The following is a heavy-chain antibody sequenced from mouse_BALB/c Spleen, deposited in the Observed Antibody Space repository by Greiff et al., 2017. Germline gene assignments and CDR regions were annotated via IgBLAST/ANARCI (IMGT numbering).Heavy chain of an antibody. Sequence: DVHLVESGGGLVKPGGSLKLSCAASGFAFSSYDMSWVRQTPEKRLEWVAYISSGGGSTYYPDTVKGRFTISRDNAKNTLYLQMSSLKSEDTAMYYCARRGGTATGFDYWGQGTTLTVSS. D-gene: IGHD1-2*01. J-gene: IGHJ2*01. CDR3: ARRGGTATGFDY. V-gene: IGHV5-12-1*01. CDR1: GFAFSSYD. CDR2: ISSGGGST.